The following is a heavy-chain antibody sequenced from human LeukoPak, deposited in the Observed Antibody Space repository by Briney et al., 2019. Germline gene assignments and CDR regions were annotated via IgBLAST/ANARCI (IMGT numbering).Heavy chain of an antibody. D-gene: IGHD3-3*01. V-gene: IGHV5-51*01. CDR2: IYPGDSDT. CDR1: GYSLTSYW. Sequence: GESLKISCKGSGYSLTSYWIGWVRQMPGKGLEWMGIIYPGDSDTRYSPSFQGHVTISADKSISTAYLQWSSLKASDTAMYYCVRGPVGGSERGYYFDYGGKGTLVTSPQ. J-gene: IGHJ4*02. CDR3: VRGPVGGSERGYYFDY.